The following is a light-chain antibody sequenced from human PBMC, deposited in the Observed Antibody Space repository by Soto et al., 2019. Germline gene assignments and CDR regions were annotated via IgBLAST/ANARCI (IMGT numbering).Light chain of an antibody. CDR3: SSYTSSTTRV. V-gene: IGLV2-14*01. J-gene: IGLJ1*01. CDR1: SSDVGDYNY. Sequence: QSALTQPASVSGSPGPSITISCTGTSSDVGDYNYVSWYQQHPGKAPKLMIYDVSNRPSGVSNRFSVSKSGSTASLTISGLQAEDEADYYCSSYTSSTTRVFGTGTKLTVL. CDR2: DVS.